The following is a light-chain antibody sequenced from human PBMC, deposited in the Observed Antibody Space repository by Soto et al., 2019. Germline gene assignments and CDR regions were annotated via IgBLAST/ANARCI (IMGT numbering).Light chain of an antibody. CDR2: DAS. Sequence: EIVLTQSPATLSLSPGERATLSCRASQSVSSYLAWYQQKPGQAPRLLIYDASNRATGIPARFSGSGSGTEFTLTISSLEHEDFEVYYCQQRSHWPPTFGPGTKVDIK. V-gene: IGKV3-11*01. CDR1: QSVSSY. J-gene: IGKJ3*01. CDR3: QQRSHWPPT.